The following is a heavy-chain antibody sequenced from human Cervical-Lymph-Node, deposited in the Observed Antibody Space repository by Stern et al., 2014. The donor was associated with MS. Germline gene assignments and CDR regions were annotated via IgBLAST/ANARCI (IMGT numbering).Heavy chain of an antibody. D-gene: IGHD3-10*01. CDR2: IFSSGST. V-gene: IGHV4-31*03. J-gene: IGHJ6*02. CDR3: AREHYYGAGSQHGMDV. CDR1: SGSISSGGYD. Sequence: VQLEESGPGLVKPSQTLSLTCTVSSGSISSGGYDWAWIRQYPRRGLVWIGYIFSSGSTFYNPSLKSRVTISLDTSKNQFFLRLTSVTAADTAVYYCAREHYYGAGSQHGMDVWGQGTTVTVSS.